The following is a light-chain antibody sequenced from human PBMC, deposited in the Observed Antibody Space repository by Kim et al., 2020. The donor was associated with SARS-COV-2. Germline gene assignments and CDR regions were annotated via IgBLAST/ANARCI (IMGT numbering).Light chain of an antibody. J-gene: IGKJ4*02. Sequence: DIQMTQSPSSLSASVGDRVTITCQASQDIGNYLTWYQQKPGKVPKLLIYDASNLETGVPSRFSGSGSGTEFTFTISSLQPEDIATYYCHQYDNHLALTFGGGTKVDIK. V-gene: IGKV1-33*01. CDR3: HQYDNHLALT. CDR2: DAS. CDR1: QDIGNY.